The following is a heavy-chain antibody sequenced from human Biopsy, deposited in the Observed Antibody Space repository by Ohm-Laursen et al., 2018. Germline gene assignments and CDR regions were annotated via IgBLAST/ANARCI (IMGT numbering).Heavy chain of an antibody. J-gene: IGHJ4*02. V-gene: IGHV3-11*01. Sequence: SLRLSCAASGFSFSDYYMIWIRQAPGKGLEWVSYISSSGRTMYYADSVKGRFTISRDNANKSLYLQINSLRAEDTAVYYCATTRSFDNWGQGTLATVSS. CDR2: ISSSGRTM. CDR3: ATTRSFDN. D-gene: IGHD5-24*01. CDR1: GFSFSDYY.